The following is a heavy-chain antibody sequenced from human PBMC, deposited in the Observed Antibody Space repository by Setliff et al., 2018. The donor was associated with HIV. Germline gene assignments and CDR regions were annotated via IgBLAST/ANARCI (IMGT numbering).Heavy chain of an antibody. J-gene: IGHJ6*03. V-gene: IGHV3-21*01. CDR2: ISYGSTYI. CDR1: GFTFSSYC. D-gene: IGHD3-16*01. CDR3: ARSGGIGNYHWDV. Sequence: GESLRLSCVASGFTFSSYCMDWFRQAPGKGLEWVSSISYGSTYIYQSDSVRGRFTISRDDAKKSLYLQMNSLGAEDTAVCYCARSGGIGNYHWDVWGKGTTVTVSS.